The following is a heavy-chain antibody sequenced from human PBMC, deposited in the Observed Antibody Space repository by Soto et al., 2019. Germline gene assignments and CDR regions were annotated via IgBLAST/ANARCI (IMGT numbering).Heavy chain of an antibody. V-gene: IGHV4-59*05. CDR3: ASFFNYYDFYFDY. CDR1: DGSVSGFY. J-gene: IGHJ4*02. Sequence: SETLSLTCNVFDGSVSGFYWTWIRQPAGKGLEWIGRIYSSGSTYYNPSLKSRVTISVDTSKNQFSLKLSSVTAADTAVYYCASFFNYYDFYFDYWGQGTLVTVSS. D-gene: IGHD3-3*01. CDR2: IYSSGST.